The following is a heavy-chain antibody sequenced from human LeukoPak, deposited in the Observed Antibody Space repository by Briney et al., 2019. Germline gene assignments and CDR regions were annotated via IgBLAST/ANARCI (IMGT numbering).Heavy chain of an antibody. D-gene: IGHD3-22*01. Sequence: GGSLRLSCVVSGFTFSRYWMSWVRQAPGKGLEWVANIKEDGSKKDYVDSVKGRFSIFRDNSKNMLYLQMNSLRVEDTAVYYCAKGHADSSGYYYFDSWGQGTLVTVPS. V-gene: IGHV3-7*03. CDR2: IKEDGSKK. CDR3: AKGHADSSGYYYFDS. J-gene: IGHJ4*02. CDR1: GFTFSRYW.